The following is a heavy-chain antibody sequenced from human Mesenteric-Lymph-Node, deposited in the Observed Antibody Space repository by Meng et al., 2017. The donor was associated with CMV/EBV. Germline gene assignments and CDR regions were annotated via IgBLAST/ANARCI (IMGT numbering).Heavy chain of an antibody. J-gene: IGHJ4*02. V-gene: IGHV3-30*02. CDR3: TRDFYYYFES. CDR2: IGYDGSDK. Sequence: GGSLRLSCTTSGFTFSRSAMHWVRQAPGKGLQWVAFIGYDGSDKYYADSVKGRFSISRDNPKNTLYLQLNSLRAEDTAVYYCTRDFYYYFESWGQGTVVTVSS. CDR1: GFTFSRSA. D-gene: IGHD3-3*01.